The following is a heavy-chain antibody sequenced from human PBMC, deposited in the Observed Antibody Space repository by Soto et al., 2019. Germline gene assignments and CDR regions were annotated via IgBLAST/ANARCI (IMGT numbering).Heavy chain of an antibody. Sequence: QVQLVQSGAEVKKPGSSVKVSCKASGGTFSSYAISWVRQAPGQGLEWMGGMIPIFGTANYAQKFQGRVRITADESTSTAYMELSSLRSEDTAVYYCARGTTVTPDYYYYYGMDVWGQGTTVTVSS. V-gene: IGHV1-69*01. CDR2: MIPIFGTA. J-gene: IGHJ6*02. CDR3: ARGTTVTPDYYYYYGMDV. CDR1: GGTFSSYA. D-gene: IGHD4-17*01.